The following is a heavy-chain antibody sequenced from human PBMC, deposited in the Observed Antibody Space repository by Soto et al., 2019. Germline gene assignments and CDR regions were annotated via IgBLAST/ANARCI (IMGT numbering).Heavy chain of an antibody. CDR3: AKANNDPDILTGYQKYYFDY. D-gene: IGHD3-9*01. V-gene: IGHV3-23*01. CDR1: GFTFSSYA. J-gene: IGHJ4*02. CDR2: ISGSGGST. Sequence: EVQLLESGGGLVQPGGSLRLSCAASGFTFSSYAMSWVRQAPGKGLEWVSAISGSGGSTYYADSVKGRFTISRDNSKNTLYLQMNSLRAEDTAVYYCAKANNDPDILTGYQKYYFDYWGQGTLVTVSS.